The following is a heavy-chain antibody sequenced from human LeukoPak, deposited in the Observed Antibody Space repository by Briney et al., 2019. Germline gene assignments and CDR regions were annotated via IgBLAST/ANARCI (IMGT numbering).Heavy chain of an antibody. J-gene: IGHJ6*03. CDR1: GFRFSSYA. CDR3: ARDISSEESDYYYYMDV. Sequence: GGSLRLSCAASGFRFSSYAMSWVRQAPGKGLEWVSAISGSGVSTYYADSVKGRFTVSRDNSKNTLYLQMSSLRAEDTAVYYCARDISSEESDYYYYMDVWGKGTTVTVSS. CDR2: ISGSGVST. V-gene: IGHV3-23*01.